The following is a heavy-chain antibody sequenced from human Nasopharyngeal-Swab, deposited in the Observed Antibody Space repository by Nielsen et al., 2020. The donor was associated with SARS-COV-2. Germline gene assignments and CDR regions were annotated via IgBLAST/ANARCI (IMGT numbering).Heavy chain of an antibody. CDR1: GYTFTSYT. Sequence: GESLKISCKASGYTFTSYTMHWVRQAPGQRLEWMGWINAGNDNTKYSQKFQVNFTITTDTSASTAYMELSSLRSEDTAVYYCARDSSDWYTFDNWGQGTLVTVSS. J-gene: IGHJ4*02. CDR3: ARDSSDWYTFDN. D-gene: IGHD6-19*01. CDR2: INAGNDNT. V-gene: IGHV1-3*01.